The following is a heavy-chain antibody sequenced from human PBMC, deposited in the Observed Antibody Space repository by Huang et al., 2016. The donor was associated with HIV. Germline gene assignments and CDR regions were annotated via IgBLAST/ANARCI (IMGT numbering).Heavy chain of an antibody. V-gene: IGHV1-18*01. Sequence: QVQVVQSGGEVRKPGASVKVSCKPSDYSFTAYGIAWVRQAPGQGLEWMGWISGDHGNTEYTQKFQGRGAKTTDTATSTAYLEWRSLRSDDTARYYCVIGGSSWGIPEYWGQGTMVTVSS. CDR1: DYSFTAYG. D-gene: IGHD6-13*01. J-gene: IGHJ4*02. CDR3: VIGGSSWGIPEY. CDR2: ISGDHGNT.